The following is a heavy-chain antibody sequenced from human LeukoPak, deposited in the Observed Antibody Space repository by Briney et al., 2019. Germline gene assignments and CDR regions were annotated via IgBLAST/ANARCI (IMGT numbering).Heavy chain of an antibody. D-gene: IGHD3-22*01. CDR2: ISNDGSNK. Sequence: GGSLSLSCAASGFTFSSYAMHWVRQGQGQGLEWVAVISNDGSNKSYEDSVKGRFTISRDSSKNTLKLQINSLRAEETAVYYCAKDHTAYYDDNSGYPPWFDPWGQGTLVTVSS. V-gene: IGHV3-30*04. CDR3: AKDHTAYYDDNSGYPPWFDP. CDR1: GFTFSSYA. J-gene: IGHJ5*02.